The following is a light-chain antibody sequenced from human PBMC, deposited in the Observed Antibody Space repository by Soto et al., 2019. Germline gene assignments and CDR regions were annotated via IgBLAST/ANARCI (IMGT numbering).Light chain of an antibody. CDR2: RNN. CDR3: AAWGNRLSGVV. Sequence: QSVLTQPPSASGTPGQRVTISCSGSSSDIGNNYVYWYQQFPGTAPKLLISRNNQRPSGAPDRFSGSKSGTSASLAISGLRSEDEADYYCAAWGNRLSGVVFGGGTKLTVL. V-gene: IGLV1-47*01. CDR1: SSDIGNNY. J-gene: IGLJ2*01.